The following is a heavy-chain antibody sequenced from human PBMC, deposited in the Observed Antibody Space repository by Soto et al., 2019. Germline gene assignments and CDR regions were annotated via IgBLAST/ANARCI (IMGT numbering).Heavy chain of an antibody. CDR2: IYHSGST. Sequence: SETLSLTCAVSSGSISSSNWWSWVRQPPGKGLEWIGEIYHSGSTNYNPSLKSRVTISVDKSKNQFSLKLSSVTAADTAVYYCARSGITMVRGVLTWGQGTLVTVSS. CDR3: ARSGITMVRGVLT. D-gene: IGHD3-10*01. CDR1: SGSISSSNW. J-gene: IGHJ4*02. V-gene: IGHV4-4*02.